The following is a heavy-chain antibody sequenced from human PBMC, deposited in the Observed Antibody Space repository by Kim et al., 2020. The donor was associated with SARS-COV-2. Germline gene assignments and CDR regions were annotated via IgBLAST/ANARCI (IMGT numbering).Heavy chain of an antibody. CDR1: GFTFSSYA. Sequence: GGSLRLSCAASGFTFSSYAMSWVRQAPGKGLEWVSAISGSGGSTYYADSVKGRFTISRDNSKNTLYLQMNSLRAEDTAVYYCAKGVVGSYLLEYFDYWGQGTLVTVSS. V-gene: IGHV3-23*01. D-gene: IGHD1-26*01. CDR3: AKGVVGSYLLEYFDY. J-gene: IGHJ4*02. CDR2: ISGSGGST.